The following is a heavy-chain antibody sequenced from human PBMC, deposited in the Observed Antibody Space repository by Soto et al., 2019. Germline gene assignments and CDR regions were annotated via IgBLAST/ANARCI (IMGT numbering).Heavy chain of an antibody. CDR1: GDTFTSYY. CDR2: INPHGGST. Sequence: GASVKVSCKAPGDTFTSYYLNWVRQAPGQGLAWMGVINPHGGSTKYAQKFQGRVTMTRDTPRSTVYMALRSLRSDDTAIYYCARSSGGDFGIIIEGSNWFDPWGQGTLVTVSS. D-gene: IGHD3-3*01. J-gene: IGHJ5*02. CDR3: ARSSGGDFGIIIEGSNWFDP. V-gene: IGHV1-46*01.